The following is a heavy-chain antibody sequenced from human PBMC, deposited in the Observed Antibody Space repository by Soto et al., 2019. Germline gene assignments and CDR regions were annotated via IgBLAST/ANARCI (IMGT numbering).Heavy chain of an antibody. V-gene: IGHV3-11*01. J-gene: IGHJ6*02. Sequence: XXLSCAASGFTFSDYYMSWIRQAPGKGLEWVSYIRSSGSTIHYADSVKGRFTISRDNAKNSLYLQMNSLRAEDTAVYYCARVGPPLDVWGQGTTVTVSS. CDR2: IRSSGSTI. CDR1: GFTFSDYY. D-gene: IGHD1-26*01. CDR3: ARVGPPLDV.